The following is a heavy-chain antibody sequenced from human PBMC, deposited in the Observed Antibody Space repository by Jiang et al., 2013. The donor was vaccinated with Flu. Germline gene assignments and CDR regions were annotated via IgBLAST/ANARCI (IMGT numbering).Heavy chain of an antibody. Sequence: LLKPSETLSLTCTVSGGSVSSGSYYWSWIRQPPGKGLEWIGYIYYSGSTNYNPSLKSRVTISVDTSKNQFSLKLSSVTAADTAVYYCARSGYNWNDLFDYWGQGTLVTVSS. V-gene: IGHV4-61*01. D-gene: IGHD1-20*01. CDR3: ARSGYNWNDLFDY. CDR1: GGSVSSGSYY. CDR2: IYYSGST. J-gene: IGHJ4*02.